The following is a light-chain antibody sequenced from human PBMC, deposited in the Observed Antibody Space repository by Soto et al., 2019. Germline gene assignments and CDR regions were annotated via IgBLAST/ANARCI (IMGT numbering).Light chain of an antibody. CDR1: QSISSY. Sequence: DIQMTQSPSSLSASVGDRVTITCRASQSISSYLNWYQQKPRKAPELLIYAASSLQSGVPSRFSGSRSGTDFTLTISSLQPEDFATYYCQQSYSIPFTFGQGTNLEIK. J-gene: IGKJ2*01. CDR3: QQSYSIPFT. CDR2: AAS. V-gene: IGKV1-39*01.